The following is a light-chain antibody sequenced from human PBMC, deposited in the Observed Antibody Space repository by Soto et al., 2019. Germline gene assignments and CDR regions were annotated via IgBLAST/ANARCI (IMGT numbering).Light chain of an antibody. J-gene: IGKJ1*01. CDR3: QQYNNWPWT. CDR1: QSVSSSY. Sequence: EIVLTQSPGTLSLSPGERATLSCRASQSVSSSYLAWYQQKPGQVPRLLIYGASTRANGIPARFSGSGSGTDFTLTISSLQSEDFAVYYCQQYNNWPWTFGQGTKVDIK. CDR2: GAS. V-gene: IGKV3-15*01.